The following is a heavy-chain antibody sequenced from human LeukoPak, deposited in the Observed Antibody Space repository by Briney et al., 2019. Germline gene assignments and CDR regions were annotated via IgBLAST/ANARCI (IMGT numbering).Heavy chain of an antibody. CDR3: VRAGTPDTAMAPVDY. J-gene: IGHJ4*02. V-gene: IGHV4-34*01. CDR1: GGSFSGYY. CDR2: INHSGST. Sequence: SETLSLTCAVYGGSFSGYYWSWIRQPPGKGLEWIGEINHSGSTNYNPSLKSRVTISVDTSKNQFSLKLSSVTAADTAVYYCVRAGTPDTAMAPVDYWGQGTLVTVSS. D-gene: IGHD5-18*01.